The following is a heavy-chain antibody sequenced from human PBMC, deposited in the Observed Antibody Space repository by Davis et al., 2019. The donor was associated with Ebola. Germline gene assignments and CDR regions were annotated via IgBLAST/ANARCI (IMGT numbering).Heavy chain of an antibody. CDR1: GGSISSGGYS. D-gene: IGHD3-10*01. CDR3: ASGYYGSGSYLYYYGMDV. CDR2: INHSGST. V-gene: IGHV4-34*01. J-gene: IGHJ6*02. Sequence: SETLSLTCAVSGGSISSGGYSWSWIRQPPGKGLEWIGEINHSGSTTYNPSLKSRVTISVDTSKNQFSLKLSSVTAADTAVYYCASGYYGSGSYLYYYGMDVWGQGTTVTVSS.